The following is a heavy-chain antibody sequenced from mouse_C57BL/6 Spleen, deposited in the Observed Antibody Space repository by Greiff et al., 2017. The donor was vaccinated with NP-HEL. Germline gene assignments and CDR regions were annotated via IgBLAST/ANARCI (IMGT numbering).Heavy chain of an antibody. CDR1: GYTFTSYW. Sequence: VQLQQSGADLAKPGASVKLSCKASGYTFTSYWMHWVQQRPGQGLEWIGYINPSSGYTKYNQKFKGKATFTADKSSSTAYMQLSSLTYEDSAVYYCARARDYDDYAMDYWGQGTSVTVSS. V-gene: IGHV1-7*01. CDR2: INPSSGYT. D-gene: IGHD2-4*01. J-gene: IGHJ4*01. CDR3: ARARDYDDYAMDY.